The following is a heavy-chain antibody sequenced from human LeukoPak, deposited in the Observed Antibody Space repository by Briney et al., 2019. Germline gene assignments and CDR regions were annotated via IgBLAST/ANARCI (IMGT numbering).Heavy chain of an antibody. CDR3: ARDVGGSLDH. J-gene: IGHJ4*02. Sequence: PGGSLRLSCAASGFTFSTYWMAWVRQAPGKGLEWVANIKEDENAKHQADSVKGRFTISRDNAQNLVYLQMSRLRGEDTAVYYCARDVGGSLDHWGRGTLVTVSS. CDR2: IKEDENAK. V-gene: IGHV3-7*01. CDR1: GFTFSTYW. D-gene: IGHD1-26*01.